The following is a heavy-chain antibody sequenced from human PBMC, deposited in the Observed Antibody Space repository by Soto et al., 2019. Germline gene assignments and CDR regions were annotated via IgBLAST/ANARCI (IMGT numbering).Heavy chain of an antibody. V-gene: IGHV3-23*01. D-gene: IGHD3-10*01. J-gene: IGHJ4*02. Sequence: SYAMSWVRQAPGKGLEWVSAISGSGGSTFYADSVKGRFTISRDNSKNTLYLQMNSLRAEDTAVYYCAAPFDSGYWGQGTLVTVS. CDR3: AAPFDSGY. CDR1: SYA. CDR2: ISGSGGST.